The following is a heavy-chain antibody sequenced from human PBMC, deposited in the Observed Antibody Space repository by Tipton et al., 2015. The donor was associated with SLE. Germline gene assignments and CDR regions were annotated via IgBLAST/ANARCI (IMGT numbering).Heavy chain of an antibody. CDR3: ARVPTIFGVVISPGYYYYMDV. CDR2: ISSSGSTM. D-gene: IGHD3-3*01. J-gene: IGHJ6*03. V-gene: IGHV3-11*01. CDR1: GFTFSDYY. Sequence: SLRLSCAASGFTFSDYYMSWIRQAPGKGLEWVSYISSSGSTMYYADSVKGRFTISRDNAKNSLYLQMNSLRAEDTAVYYCARVPTIFGVVISPGYYYYMDVWGKGTTVTVSS.